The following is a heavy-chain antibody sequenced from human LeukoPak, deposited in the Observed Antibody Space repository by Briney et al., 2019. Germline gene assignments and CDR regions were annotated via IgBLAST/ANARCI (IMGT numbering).Heavy chain of an antibody. CDR2: ISSSSSTI. CDR3: AKSDGIAAASRYFDY. CDR1: GFTFSSYS. D-gene: IGHD6-13*01. Sequence: PGGSLRLSCAASGFTFSSYSMNWVRQAPGKGLERVSYISSSSSTIYYADSVKGRFTISRDNAKNSLYLQMNSLRAEDTAVYYCAKSDGIAAASRYFDYWGQETLVTVSS. J-gene: IGHJ4*02. V-gene: IGHV3-48*01.